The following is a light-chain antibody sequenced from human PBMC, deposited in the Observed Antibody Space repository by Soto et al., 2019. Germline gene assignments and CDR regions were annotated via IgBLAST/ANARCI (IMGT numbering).Light chain of an antibody. CDR2: DAS. CDR3: QQYNSYPWT. V-gene: IGKV1-5*01. Sequence: IELTQSASSLSASVGDRVSATCRASQSISSWLAWYQQKPGKAPKLLIYDASSLESGVPSRFSGSGSGTEFTLTISSLRPDDFATYYCQQYNSYPWTFGQGTKVDI. J-gene: IGKJ1*01. CDR1: QSISSW.